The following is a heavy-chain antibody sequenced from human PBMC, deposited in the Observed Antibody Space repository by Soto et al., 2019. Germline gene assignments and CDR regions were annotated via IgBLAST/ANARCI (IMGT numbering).Heavy chain of an antibody. CDR2: ISYDGSNK. Sequence: GSLRLSCAASGFTFSSYAMHWVRQAPGKGLEWVAVISYDGSNKYYADSAKGRFTISRDNSKNTLYLQMNSLRAEDTAVYYCARARFVAAFDYWGQGTLVTVSS. CDR3: ARARFVAAFDY. CDR1: GFTFSSYA. D-gene: IGHD6-19*01. V-gene: IGHV3-30-3*01. J-gene: IGHJ4*02.